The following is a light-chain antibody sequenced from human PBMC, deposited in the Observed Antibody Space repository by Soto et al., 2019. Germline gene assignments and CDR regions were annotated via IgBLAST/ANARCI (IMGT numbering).Light chain of an antibody. Sequence: QSVLTQPPSVSGAPGQRVTISCTGSSSNIGAGYDVHWYQQRPGTAPKLLIFGNINRPSGVPDRFSGSKSGTSASLAITGLQAEDEGDYYCQSYDSSLSRYVFGTGTKVTVL. CDR1: SSNIGAGYD. J-gene: IGLJ1*01. CDR3: QSYDSSLSRYV. CDR2: GNI. V-gene: IGLV1-40*01.